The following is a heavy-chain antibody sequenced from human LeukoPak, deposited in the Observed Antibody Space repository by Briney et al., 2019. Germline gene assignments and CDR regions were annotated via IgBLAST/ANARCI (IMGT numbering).Heavy chain of an antibody. CDR2: INPRGGST. J-gene: IGHJ5*02. CDR3: AREVPVEMALTGNWFDP. D-gene: IGHD5-24*01. Sequence: GASVKVSCKASGYTFTSYKMHWVRQAPGQGLEWMGIINPRGGSTSYSQKFQGRVTMTRDTSTTTAYMELSSLRSEDTAVYYCAREVPVEMALTGNWFDPWGQGTLVTVSS. V-gene: IGHV1-46*01. CDR1: GYTFTSYK.